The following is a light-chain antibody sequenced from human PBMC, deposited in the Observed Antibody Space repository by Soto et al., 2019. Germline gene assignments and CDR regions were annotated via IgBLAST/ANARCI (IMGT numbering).Light chain of an antibody. CDR3: QQYNNWPRT. J-gene: IGKJ1*01. V-gene: IGKV3-15*01. Sequence: EIVMTQSPATLSVSPGEGATLSCRASQSVNSNLSWYQQTRGQAPRLLMSDASTRATGIPARFSGSGSGTEFTLTISSLQSEDFAIYYCQQYNNWPRTFGQGTNADIK. CDR1: QSVNSN. CDR2: DAS.